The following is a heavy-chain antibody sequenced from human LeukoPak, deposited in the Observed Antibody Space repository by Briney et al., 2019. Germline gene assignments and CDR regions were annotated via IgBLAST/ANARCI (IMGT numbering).Heavy chain of an antibody. V-gene: IGHV5-51*01. D-gene: IGHD2/OR15-2a*01. CDR3: ARAGYSNRWDGVDY. CDR1: GYTFTNYW. CDR2: IYPGDSDT. Sequence: AESLKISCNGSGYTFTNYWIGWVRQMPGKRLEFMGIIYPGDSDTSYSPSFQGQVTISVDKSINTAYLQWSSLKATDSARYYCARAGYSNRWDGVDYWGQGTLVTVSS. J-gene: IGHJ4*02.